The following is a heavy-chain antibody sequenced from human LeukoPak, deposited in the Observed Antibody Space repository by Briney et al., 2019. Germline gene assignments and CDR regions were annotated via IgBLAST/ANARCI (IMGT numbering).Heavy chain of an antibody. D-gene: IGHD3-22*01. CDR3: ARRKDPWFTFDY. Sequence: GASVKVSCKASGYTFTGYYMHWVRQAPGQGLEWMGWINPNSGGTNYAQKFQGRVTMTRDTSISTAYMELSRLKSDDTAVYYCARRKDPWFTFDYWGQGTLVTVSS. CDR2: INPNSGGT. V-gene: IGHV1-2*02. J-gene: IGHJ4*02. CDR1: GYTFTGYY.